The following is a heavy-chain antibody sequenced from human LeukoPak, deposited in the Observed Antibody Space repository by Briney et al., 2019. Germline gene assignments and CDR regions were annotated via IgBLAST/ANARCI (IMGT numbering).Heavy chain of an antibody. Sequence: ASEKVSCKGSGYTFTGYYMHWVRQAPGQGLEWMGSINPNSGGTNYAQKFQGRVTMTRDTSISTAYMELSRLRSDDTAVYYCARDGTVTTEQRVLLGYWGQGTLVTVSS. D-gene: IGHD4-17*01. V-gene: IGHV1-2*02. CDR3: ARDGTVTTEQRVLLGY. J-gene: IGHJ4*02. CDR2: INPNSGGT. CDR1: GYTFTGYY.